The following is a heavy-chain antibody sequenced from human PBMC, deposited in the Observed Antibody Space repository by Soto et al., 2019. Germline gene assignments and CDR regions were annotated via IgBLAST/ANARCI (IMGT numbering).Heavy chain of an antibody. CDR3: ARDIEAGYYDFWSGYYKESYYFDY. V-gene: IGHV4-34*01. Sequence: SETLSLTCAVYGGSFSGYYWSWIRQPPGKGLEWIGEINHSGSTNYNPSLKSRVTISVDTSKNQFSLKLSLRAEDTAVYYCARDIEAGYYDFWSGYYKESYYFDYWGQGTLVTVSS. CDR2: INHSGST. J-gene: IGHJ4*02. CDR1: GGSFSGYY. D-gene: IGHD3-3*01.